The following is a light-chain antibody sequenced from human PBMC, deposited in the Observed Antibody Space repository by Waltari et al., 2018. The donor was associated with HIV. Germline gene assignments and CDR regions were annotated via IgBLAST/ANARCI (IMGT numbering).Light chain of an antibody. V-gene: IGLV1-44*01. CDR1: RSNIGSNT. CDR3: AAWDDSLNGWV. Sequence: QSVLTQPPSASGTPGQRVTIPSSGSRSNIGSNTVTWYQQLPGTAPKLLIYSNNQRPSGVPDRFSGSKSGTSASLAISGLQSEDEADYYCAAWDDSLNGWVFGGGTKLTVV. J-gene: IGLJ3*02. CDR2: SNN.